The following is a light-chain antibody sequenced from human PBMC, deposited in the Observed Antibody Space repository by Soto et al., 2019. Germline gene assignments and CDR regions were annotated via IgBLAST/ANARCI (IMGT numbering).Light chain of an antibody. Sequence: SYVVTQPPSVPVAPGQTANITCGGNDIGSKSVHWYQQKPGQAPVLVVFDDSDRPSGIPERFSGSNSGNTATLTISRVEAGDEADYYCQVWEINIHHRVFGGGTKVTVL. V-gene: IGLV3-21*02. J-gene: IGLJ2*01. CDR3: QVWEINIHHRV. CDR1: DIGSKS. CDR2: DDS.